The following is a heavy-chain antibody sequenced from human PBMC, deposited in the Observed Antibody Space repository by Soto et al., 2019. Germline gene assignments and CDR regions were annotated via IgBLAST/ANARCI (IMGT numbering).Heavy chain of an antibody. V-gene: IGHV4-39*01. J-gene: IGHJ5*02. CDR3: ARHVGIWGSSWLVRWFDP. CDR1: GGSISSSSYY. D-gene: IGHD6-13*01. CDR2: IYYSGST. Sequence: QLQLQESGPGLVKPSETLSLTCTVSGGSISSSSYYWGWIRQPPGKGLEWIGSIYYSGSTYYNPSLKSRVTISVDTPKNQFALKLSSVTAADTAVYYCARHVGIWGSSWLVRWFDPWGQGTLVTVSS.